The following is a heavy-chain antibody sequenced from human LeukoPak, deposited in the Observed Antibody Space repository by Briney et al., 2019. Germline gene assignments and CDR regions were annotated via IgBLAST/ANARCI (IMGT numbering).Heavy chain of an antibody. V-gene: IGHV1-2*06. D-gene: IGHD6-13*01. CDR2: INPNSGGT. Sequence: ASVKVSCKASGYAFTGYYMHWVRQAPGQGLERMGRINPNSGGTNYAQKFQGRVTMTRDTSISTAYMELSRLRSDDTAVYYCARDGSAAGPSNWFDPWGQGTLVTVSS. CDR1: GYAFTGYY. J-gene: IGHJ5*02. CDR3: ARDGSAAGPSNWFDP.